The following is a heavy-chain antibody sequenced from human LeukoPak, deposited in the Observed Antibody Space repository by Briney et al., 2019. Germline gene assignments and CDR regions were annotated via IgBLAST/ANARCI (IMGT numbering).Heavy chain of an antibody. CDR3: ARAPSYYYDSSGYPNFDY. V-gene: IGHV3-23*01. J-gene: IGHJ4*02. CDR2: ISGSGGST. Sequence: GGSLRLSCAASGFTFSSYAMSWVRQAPGKGLEWVSAISGSGGSTYYADSVKGRFTISRDNAKNSLYLQMNSLRAEDTAVYYCARAPSYYYDSSGYPNFDYWGQGTLVTVSS. D-gene: IGHD3-22*01. CDR1: GFTFSSYA.